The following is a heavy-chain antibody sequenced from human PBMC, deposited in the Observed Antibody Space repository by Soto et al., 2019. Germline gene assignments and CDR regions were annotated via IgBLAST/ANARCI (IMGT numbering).Heavy chain of an antibody. D-gene: IGHD6-13*01. V-gene: IGHV4-59*01. J-gene: IGHJ4*02. CDR1: GGSISGYY. CDR2: IYYSGST. Sequence: PSETLSLTCTVSGGSISGYYWSWIRQPPGKGLEWIGYIYYSGSTNYNPSLKSRVTISVDTSKNQFSLKLTSVTAADTAMYYCARDKEGAAAGTFEYWGQGTLVTVSS. CDR3: ARDKEGAAAGTFEY.